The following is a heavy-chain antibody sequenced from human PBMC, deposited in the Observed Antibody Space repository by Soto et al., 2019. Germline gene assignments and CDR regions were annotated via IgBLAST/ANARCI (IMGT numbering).Heavy chain of an antibody. Sequence: TGGSLRLSCAASGFTFSSYGMHWVRQAPGKGLEWVAVIWYDGSNKYYADSVKGRFTISRDNSKNTLYLQMNSLRAEDTAVYYCAREDIVATIHFDYWGQGTLVTVSS. J-gene: IGHJ4*02. CDR3: AREDIVATIHFDY. CDR1: GFTFSSYG. CDR2: IWYDGSNK. D-gene: IGHD5-12*01. V-gene: IGHV3-33*01.